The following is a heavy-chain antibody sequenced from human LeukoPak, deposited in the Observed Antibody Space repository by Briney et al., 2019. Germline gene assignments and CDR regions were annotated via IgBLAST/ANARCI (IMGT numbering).Heavy chain of an antibody. CDR2: IWYDGSNK. CDR3: ARESVAAAGTPYYYYGMDV. J-gene: IGHJ6*02. CDR1: GFTFSSYG. Sequence: GMSLRLSCAASGFTFSSYGMHWVRQAPGKGLEWVAVIWYDGSNKYYADSVKGRFTISRDNSKNTLYLQMNSLRAEDTAVYYCARESVAAAGTPYYYYGMDVWGQGTTVTVSS. V-gene: IGHV3-33*01. D-gene: IGHD6-13*01.